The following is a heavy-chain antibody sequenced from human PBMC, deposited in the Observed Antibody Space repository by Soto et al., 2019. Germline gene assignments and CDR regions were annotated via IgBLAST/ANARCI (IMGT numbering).Heavy chain of an antibody. CDR1: GGSISSSSYY. Sequence: SETLSLTCTVSGGSISSSSYYWGWIRQPPGKGLEWIGSIYYSGSTYYNPSLKSRVTISVDTSKNQFSLKLSSVTAADTAVYYCARSSYIWYYFDYWGQGTLVTVSS. D-gene: IGHD3-10*01. CDR2: IYYSGST. CDR3: ARSSYIWYYFDY. V-gene: IGHV4-39*01. J-gene: IGHJ4*02.